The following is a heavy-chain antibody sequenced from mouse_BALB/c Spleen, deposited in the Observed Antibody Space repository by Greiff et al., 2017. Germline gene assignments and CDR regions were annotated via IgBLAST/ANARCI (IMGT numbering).Heavy chain of an antibody. Sequence: EVQLVESGGGLVKPGGSLKLSCAASGFTFRSYTMSWVRQTPEKRLEWVATISSGGGNTYYPDSVKGRFTISRDNAKNNLYLQMSSLRSEDTALYYCARYDDYDGFAYWGQGTLVTVSA. V-gene: IGHV5-9*03. CDR3: ARYDDYDGFAY. D-gene: IGHD2-4*01. CDR2: ISSGGGNT. J-gene: IGHJ3*01. CDR1: GFTFRSYT.